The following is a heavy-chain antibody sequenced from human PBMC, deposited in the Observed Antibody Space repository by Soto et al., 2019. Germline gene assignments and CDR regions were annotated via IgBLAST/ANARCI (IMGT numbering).Heavy chain of an antibody. CDR1: GYTFTSYG. J-gene: IGHJ3*02. Sequence: SVKVSCKASGYTFTSYGISWVRQAPGQGLEWMGWISAYNGNTNYAQKLQGRVTMTTDTSTSTAYMELRSLRSDDTAVYYCARVRQYYDSSGTHDAFDIWGQGTMVTVSS. D-gene: IGHD3-22*01. V-gene: IGHV1-18*01. CDR3: ARVRQYYDSSGTHDAFDI. CDR2: ISAYNGNT.